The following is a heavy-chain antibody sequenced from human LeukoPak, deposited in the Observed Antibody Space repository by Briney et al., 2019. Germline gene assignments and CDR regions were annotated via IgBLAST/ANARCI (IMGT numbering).Heavy chain of an antibody. D-gene: IGHD2-2*01. CDR2: IYHSGST. Sequence: SETLSLTCTVSGGSISSGGYYWSWIRQPPGKGLEWIGYIYHSGSTYYNPSLKSRVTISVDRSKNQFSLKLSSVTAADTAVYYCARDSYRSSTSCYERSAAGLDYWGQGTLVTVSS. J-gene: IGHJ4*02. V-gene: IGHV4-30-2*01. CDR1: GGSISSGGYY. CDR3: ARDSYRSSTSCYERSAAGLDY.